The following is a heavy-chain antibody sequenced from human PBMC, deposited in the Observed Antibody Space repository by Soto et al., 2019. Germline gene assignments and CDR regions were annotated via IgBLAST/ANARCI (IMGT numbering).Heavy chain of an antibody. Sequence: QVQLVESGGGVVQPGRSLRLSCAASGFTFSSYGMHWVRQAPGKGLEWVAVISYDGSNKYYADSVKGRFTISRDNSKNTLYLQMNSLRAEDTAVYYCAKGQGFVLYGMDVWGQGTTVTVSS. CDR1: GFTFSSYG. D-gene: IGHD3-10*01. CDR3: AKGQGFVLYGMDV. CDR2: ISYDGSNK. V-gene: IGHV3-30*18. J-gene: IGHJ6*02.